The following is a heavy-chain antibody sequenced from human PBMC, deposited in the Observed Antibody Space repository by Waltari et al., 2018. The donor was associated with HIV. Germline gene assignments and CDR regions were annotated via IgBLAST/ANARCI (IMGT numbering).Heavy chain of an antibody. J-gene: IGHJ3*02. CDR2: IYHSGST. V-gene: IGHV4-4*02. D-gene: IGHD3-22*01. Sequence: AVSGGSISSSNWWSWVRQPPGKGLEWIGEIYHSGSTNYNPSLKSRVTISVDKSKNQFSLKLSSVTAADTAVYYCARDWGFHYYDSSGYHHDAFDIWGQGTMVTVSS. CDR1: GGSISSSNW. CDR3: ARDWGFHYYDSSGYHHDAFDI.